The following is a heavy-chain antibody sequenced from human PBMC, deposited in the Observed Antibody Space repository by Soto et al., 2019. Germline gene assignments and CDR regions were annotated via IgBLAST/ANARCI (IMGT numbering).Heavy chain of an antibody. J-gene: IGHJ6*02. CDR3: AKRQDYGDSYYYGMDV. CDR2: ISYDGSNK. CDR1: VFTFSSYG. D-gene: IGHD4-17*01. V-gene: IGHV3-30*18. Sequence: GGSLRLSCAASVFTFSSYGMHWVRQAPGKGLEWVAVISYDGSNKYYADSVKGRFTISRDNSKNTLYLQMNSLRAEDTAVYYCAKRQDYGDSYYYGMDVWGQGTTVTVSS.